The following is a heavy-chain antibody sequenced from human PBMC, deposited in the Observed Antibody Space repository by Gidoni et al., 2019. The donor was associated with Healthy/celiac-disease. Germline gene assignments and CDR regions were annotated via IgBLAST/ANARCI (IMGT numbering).Heavy chain of an antibody. J-gene: IGHJ4*02. V-gene: IGHV3-30-3*01. CDR3: AREGDSMGFDY. Sequence: QLVESGGGVVTPGRSLRISCAASGFTFSSYAMHWVRQAPGKGLEWVAVISYDGSNKYYADSGKGRFIISRDNSKNTLYLKRNSLRAEDTAVYYCAREGDSMGFDYWGQGTLVTVSS. CDR2: ISYDGSNK. CDR1: GFTFSSYA.